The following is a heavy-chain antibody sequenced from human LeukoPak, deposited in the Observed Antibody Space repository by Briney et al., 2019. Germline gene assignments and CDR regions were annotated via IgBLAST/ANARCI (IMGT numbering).Heavy chain of an antibody. Sequence: GGSLRLSCVASGFTFSTYGMSWVRQAPGKGLEWVAFIRYDGSNKYYADSVKGRFTISRDNSKNTLYLQMNSLRAEDTAVYYCAKVDSSSWYDWVPPYDWGQGTLVTVSS. CDR2: IRYDGSNK. D-gene: IGHD6-13*01. CDR3: AKVDSSSWYDWVPPYD. V-gene: IGHV3-30*02. CDR1: GFTFSTYG. J-gene: IGHJ4*02.